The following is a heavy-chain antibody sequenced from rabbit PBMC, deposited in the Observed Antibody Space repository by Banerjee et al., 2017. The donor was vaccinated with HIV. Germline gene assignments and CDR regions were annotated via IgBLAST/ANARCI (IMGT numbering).Heavy chain of an antibody. CDR3: ARDRDWTLDL. D-gene: IGHD4-2*01. Sequence: QEQLEESGGDLVKPEGSLTLTCTASGFSFSNKYVMCWVRQAPGKGLEWIACIYAGSGGSTYYANWAKGRFTISKTSSTTVTLQMTSLTAADTATYFCARDRDWTLDLWGQGTLVTVS. CDR2: IYAGSGGST. V-gene: IGHV1S45*01. CDR1: GFSFSNKYV. J-gene: IGHJ4*01.